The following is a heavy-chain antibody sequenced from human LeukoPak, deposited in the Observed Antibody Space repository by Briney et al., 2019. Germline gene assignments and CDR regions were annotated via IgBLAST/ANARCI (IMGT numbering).Heavy chain of an antibody. CDR1: GYTFTSYG. CDR2: ISAYNGNT. J-gene: IGHJ4*02. CDR3: ARKSSSWRPTDY. V-gene: IGHV1-18*01. D-gene: IGHD6-13*01. Sequence: ASVKASCKASGYTFTSYGISWVRQAPGQGLEWMGWISAYNGNTNYAQKLQGRVTMTTDTSTSTAYMELRSLRSDDAAVYYCARKSSSWRPTDYWGQGTLVTVSS.